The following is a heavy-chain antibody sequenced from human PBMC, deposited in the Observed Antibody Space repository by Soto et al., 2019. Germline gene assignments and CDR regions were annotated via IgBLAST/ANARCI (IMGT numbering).Heavy chain of an antibody. CDR1: GGSISSYY. CDR2: IYYSGST. Sequence: SETLSLTCTVSGGSISSYYWSWIRQPPGKGLEWIGYIYYSGSTNYNPSLKSRVTISVDTSKNQFPLKLSSVTAADTAVYYCARALGSWPYYYGMDVWGQGTTVTVSS. CDR3: ARALGSWPYYYGMDV. J-gene: IGHJ6*02. D-gene: IGHD6-13*01. V-gene: IGHV4-59*01.